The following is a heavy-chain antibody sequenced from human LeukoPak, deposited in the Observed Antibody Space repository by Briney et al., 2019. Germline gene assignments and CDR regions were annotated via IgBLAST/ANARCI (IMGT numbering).Heavy chain of an antibody. D-gene: IGHD3-22*01. V-gene: IGHV3-48*01. Sequence: GGSLRLSCAASGFTFSSYAMSWVRQAPGKGLEWVSYISSSSSTIYYADSVKGRFTISRDNAKNSLYLQMNSLRAEDTAVYYCARRRIYYDSSDYYGDFDYWGQGTLVTVSS. CDR1: GFTFSSYA. CDR3: ARRRIYYDSSDYYGDFDY. CDR2: ISSSSSTI. J-gene: IGHJ4*02.